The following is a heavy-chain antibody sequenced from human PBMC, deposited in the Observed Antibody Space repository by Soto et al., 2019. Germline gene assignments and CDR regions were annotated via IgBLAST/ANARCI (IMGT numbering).Heavy chain of an antibody. CDR2: INAHSGGT. CDR3: AKDLTRQLAYWLDP. Sequence: SVKVSCKASGFSFTGYYIHWLRQAPGQGLEWMGWINAHSGGTEYAQKFQGRVTLTRDTSISTAYMTLSSLRSDDTAIYYCAKDLTRQLAYWLDPWGQGTQVTVSS. CDR1: GFSFTGYY. D-gene: IGHD6-6*01. J-gene: IGHJ5*02. V-gene: IGHV1-2*02.